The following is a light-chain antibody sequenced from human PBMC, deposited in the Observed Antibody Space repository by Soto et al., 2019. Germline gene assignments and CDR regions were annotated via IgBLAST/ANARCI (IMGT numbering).Light chain of an antibody. V-gene: IGKV3-15*01. CDR1: QSVNSK. J-gene: IGKJ5*01. Sequence: IMMTHSPSTLSVSMGERVSLKCRAGQSVNSKLAWYQQKPGQAPRLLIYGASTRATGIPARFSGSGSGTEFTLTIISLQSEDFAVYFCQQYNVWPPITFGQGTRLEIK. CDR2: GAS. CDR3: QQYNVWPPIT.